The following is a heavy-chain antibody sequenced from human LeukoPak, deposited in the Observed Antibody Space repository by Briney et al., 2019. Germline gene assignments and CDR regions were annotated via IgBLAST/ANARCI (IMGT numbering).Heavy chain of an antibody. CDR2: ISWSSGST. CDR1: GFGFDDYD. D-gene: IGHD3-22*01. J-gene: IGHJ4*02. Sequence: PVGSLRLSCAVSGFGFDDYDMSWVRQAPGTGLEWVSGISWSSGSTGYADSVKGRFTISRDNAKNSLYLQMNSLRAEDTAVYYCARDFYVGGYAGGGSTCVYYWGQGTLVTVSS. CDR3: ARDFYVGGYAGGGSTCVYY. V-gene: IGHV3-20*04.